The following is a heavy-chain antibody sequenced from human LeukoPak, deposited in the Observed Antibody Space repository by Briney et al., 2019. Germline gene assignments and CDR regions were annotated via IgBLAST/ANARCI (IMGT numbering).Heavy chain of an antibody. D-gene: IGHD1-26*01. CDR2: FNHGGSV. Sequence: SETLSLTCAVHGGTFNAYYWSWVRQSPGKRLQWIRGFNHGGSVPFIPSLTTRVTISIVPSTSQVSLPMSSVTAADAAVYSCIRGNSGSYWGDSYYYMDVWGKGTTVTVSS. CDR3: IRGNSGSYWGDSYYYMDV. V-gene: IGHV4-34*01. CDR1: GGTFNAYY. J-gene: IGHJ6*03.